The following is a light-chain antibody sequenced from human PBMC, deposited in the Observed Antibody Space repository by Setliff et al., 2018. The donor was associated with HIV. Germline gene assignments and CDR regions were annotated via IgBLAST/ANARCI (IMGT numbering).Light chain of an antibody. CDR1: SSNIGAGYD. CDR2: GNN. J-gene: IGLJ1*01. CDR3: QSYDSRLSGSHV. Sequence: QSVLTQPPSVSGAPGQRVTISCTGSSSNIGAGYDVHWYQQLPGTAPKLLIYGNNNRPSGVPDRISGSRSGTSASLAITGLQAEDEADYFCQSYDSRLSGSHVFGTGTKV. V-gene: IGLV1-40*01.